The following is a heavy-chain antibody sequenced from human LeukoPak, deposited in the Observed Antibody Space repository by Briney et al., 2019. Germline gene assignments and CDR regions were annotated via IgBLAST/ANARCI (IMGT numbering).Heavy chain of an antibody. CDR2: IRSKAYGGTT. CDR3: TREARLIAAAGQGKYYFDY. Sequence: GGSLRLSCTASGFTFGDYAMSWVRQAPGKGLEWVGFIRSKAYGGTTEYAASVKGRLTISRDDSKSIAYLQMNSLKTEDTAVYYCTREARLIAAAGQGKYYFDYWGQGTLVTVSS. V-gene: IGHV3-49*04. J-gene: IGHJ4*02. D-gene: IGHD6-13*01. CDR1: GFTFGDYA.